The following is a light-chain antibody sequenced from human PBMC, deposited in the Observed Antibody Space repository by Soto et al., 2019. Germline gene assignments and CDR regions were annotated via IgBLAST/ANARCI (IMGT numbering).Light chain of an antibody. J-gene: IGLJ2*01. CDR3: SSYTSKSSLI. Sequence: LTQPASVSGSPGQSIAISCAGTMRDVGAYNLVSWYQQHPGRAPQLIIYEVRNRPSGISFRFSGSKSGNTASLTISGLQAEDEADYYCSSYTSKSSLIFGGGTKVTVL. V-gene: IGLV2-14*01. CDR2: EVR. CDR1: MRDVGAYNL.